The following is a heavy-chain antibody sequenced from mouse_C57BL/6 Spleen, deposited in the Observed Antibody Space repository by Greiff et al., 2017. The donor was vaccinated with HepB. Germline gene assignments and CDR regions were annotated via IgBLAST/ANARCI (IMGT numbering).Heavy chain of an antibody. D-gene: IGHD3-2*02. J-gene: IGHJ3*01. Sequence: QVQLQQPGAELVRPGSSVKLSCKASGYTFTSYWMDWVKQRPGQGLEWIGNIYPSDSETHYNQKFKDKATLTVDKSSSTAYMQLSSLTSEDSAVYDCARRAAQATLAFAYWGQGTLVTVSA. CDR3: ARRAAQATLAFAY. V-gene: IGHV1-61*01. CDR2: IYPSDSET. CDR1: GYTFTSYW.